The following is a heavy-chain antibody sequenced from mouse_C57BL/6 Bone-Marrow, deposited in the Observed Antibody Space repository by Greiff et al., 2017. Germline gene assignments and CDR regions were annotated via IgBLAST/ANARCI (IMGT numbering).Heavy chain of an antibody. V-gene: IGHV5-17*01. CDR3: ARKGKINWFYYFDY. J-gene: IGHJ2*01. Sequence: VQLKESGGGLVKPGGSLKLSCAASGFTFSDYGMHWVRQAPEKGLEWVAYISSGSSTIYYADTVKGRFTISIDNAKNTLFLQMTSLRSEDTAMYCCARKGKINWFYYFDYWGQGTTLTVSS. CDR1: GFTFSDYG. D-gene: IGHD4-1*01. CDR2: ISSGSSTI.